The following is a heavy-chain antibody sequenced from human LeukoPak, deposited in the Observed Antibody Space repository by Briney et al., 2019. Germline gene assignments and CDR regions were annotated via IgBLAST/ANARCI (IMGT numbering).Heavy chain of an antibody. V-gene: IGHV3-23*01. Sequence: GGSLILSCAASGFTFSSYAMTWVRQAPGKGLEWVSTISATGGSTYYADSVQGRFTISRDNSKNTLYLQMNSLRPEDTAVYYCAKLLRVGGTNEAFDIWGQGTMITVSS. J-gene: IGHJ3*02. CDR1: GFTFSSYA. CDR3: AKLLRVGGTNEAFDI. CDR2: ISATGGST. D-gene: IGHD1-26*01.